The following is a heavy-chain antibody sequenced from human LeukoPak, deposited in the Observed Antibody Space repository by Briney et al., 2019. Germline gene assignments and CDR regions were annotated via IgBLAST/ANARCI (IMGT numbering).Heavy chain of an antibody. CDR3: ARLANPGLGPYNWFDP. D-gene: IGHD2-8*01. J-gene: IGHJ5*02. Sequence: ASVKVSCKASGYTFTGYYMHWVRQAPGQGLEWMAWINPNSGGSNYAQKFQGRVTMTRDTSISTAYMELSRLRSDDTAVYYCARLANPGLGPYNWFDPWGQGTLVTVSS. CDR1: GYTFTGYY. CDR2: INPNSGGS. V-gene: IGHV1-2*02.